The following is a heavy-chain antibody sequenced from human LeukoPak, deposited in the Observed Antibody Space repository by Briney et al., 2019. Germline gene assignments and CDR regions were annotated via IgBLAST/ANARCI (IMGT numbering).Heavy chain of an antibody. CDR1: GGSFSGYY. J-gene: IGHJ6*02. CDR2: INHSGST. CDR3: ARGSLYYDSSGYSNYYYYYGMDV. D-gene: IGHD3-22*01. V-gene: IGHV4-34*01. Sequence: SETLSLTCAVYGGSFSGYYWSWIRQPPGKGLEWIGEINHSGSTNYNPSLKSRVTISVDTSKNQFSLKLSSVTAADTAVYYCARGSLYYDSSGYSNYYYYYGMDVWGQGTTVTVTS.